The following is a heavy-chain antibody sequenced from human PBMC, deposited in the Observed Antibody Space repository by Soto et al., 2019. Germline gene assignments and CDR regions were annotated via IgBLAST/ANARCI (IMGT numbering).Heavy chain of an antibody. Sequence: SVTLSLTCTVSGAYLITYDLSWIRQPPGKGLEWIGYISYSGSTDYNPSLKSRVTISFDASKNQISLQVRSATAADAAVYYCARDLKEYCSDGKCNWFDPWGQGTLVTVSS. V-gene: IGHV4-59*01. D-gene: IGHD2-15*01. J-gene: IGHJ5*02. CDR3: ARDLKEYCSDGKCNWFDP. CDR2: ISYSGST. CDR1: GAYLITYD.